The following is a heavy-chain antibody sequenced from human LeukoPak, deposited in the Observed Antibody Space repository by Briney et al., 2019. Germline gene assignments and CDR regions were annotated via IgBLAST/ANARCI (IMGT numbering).Heavy chain of an antibody. CDR2: INPNSGGT. CDR1: GYTFTGYY. Sequence: ASVKVSCKASGYTFTGYYMHWVRQAPGQGLEWMGWINPNSGGTNYAQKFQGRVTMTRDMSISTAYMELSRLRSDDTAVYYCARDSSFERDYYYGMDVWGQGTTVTVSS. J-gene: IGHJ6*02. CDR3: ARDSSFERDYYYGMDV. V-gene: IGHV1-2*02.